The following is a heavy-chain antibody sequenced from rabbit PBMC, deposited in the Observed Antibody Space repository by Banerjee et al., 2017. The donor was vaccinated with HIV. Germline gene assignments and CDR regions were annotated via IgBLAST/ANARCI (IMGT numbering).Heavy chain of an antibody. J-gene: IGHJ4*01. CDR2: INTSSGNT. Sequence: QSLEESGGGLVKPEGSLTLTCKASGFDLSSYYYMCWVRQAPGKGLEWIACINTSSGNTVYANWAKGRFTISKTSSTTVTLQMTSLTAADTATYFCARDLGGVIGWNFNLWGPGTLVTVS. D-gene: IGHD1-1*01. CDR3: ARDLGGVIGWNFNL. V-gene: IGHV1S40*01. CDR1: GFDLSSYYY.